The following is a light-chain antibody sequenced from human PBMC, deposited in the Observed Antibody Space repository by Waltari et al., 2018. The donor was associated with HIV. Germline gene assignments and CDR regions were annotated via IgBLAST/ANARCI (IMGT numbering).Light chain of an antibody. CDR3: YSADSSGNHFV. J-gene: IGLJ1*01. V-gene: IGLV3-10*01. CDR1: KLPKKY. Sequence: SYELTQPPSVSVSPGQTASITCSGDKLPKKYAYWYQQKSGQAPVLVIYENNKRPSGIPGRFSGSSAGTKATLTITGAQVEDEADYYCYSADSSGNHFVFGTGTKVTVL. CDR2: ENN.